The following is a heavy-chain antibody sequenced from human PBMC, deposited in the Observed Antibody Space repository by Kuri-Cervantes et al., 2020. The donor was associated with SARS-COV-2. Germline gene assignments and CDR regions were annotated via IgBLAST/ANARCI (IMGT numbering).Heavy chain of an antibody. D-gene: IGHD4-17*01. CDR3: ARTTTFPVYYFDY. CDR2: IDWDDDK. J-gene: IGHJ4*02. CDR1: GGSISSYYW. Sequence: TLSLTCTVSGGSISSYYWSWIRQPPGKALEWLARIDWDDDKYYSTSLKTRLTISKDTSKNQVVLTMTNMDPVDTATYYCARTTTFPVYYFDYWGQGTLVTVSS. V-gene: IGHV2-70*11.